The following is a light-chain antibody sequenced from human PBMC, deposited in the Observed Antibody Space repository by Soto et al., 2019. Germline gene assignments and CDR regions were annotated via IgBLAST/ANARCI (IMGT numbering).Light chain of an antibody. CDR1: QSVSNN. CDR2: YAS. CDR3: QQYNIWPPIT. Sequence: EIMMTQSPATLSVSPGERATLSCRASQSVSNNLAWYQQKPGQAPRLLIYYASTRATGIPARFSVSGSGTEFTLTISSLQSEDFALYYCQQYNIWPPITFGQGTRLEIK. V-gene: IGKV3-15*01. J-gene: IGKJ5*01.